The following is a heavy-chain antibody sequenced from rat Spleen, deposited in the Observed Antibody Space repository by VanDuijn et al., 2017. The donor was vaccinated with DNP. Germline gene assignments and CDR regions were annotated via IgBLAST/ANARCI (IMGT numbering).Heavy chain of an antibody. CDR1: GFTFSSYW. J-gene: IGHJ4*01. CDR3: VKHLDA. CDR2: ISTDGGRT. V-gene: IGHV5-58*01. Sequence: EVQLVESGGGLVQPGRSLKLSCAASGFTFSSYWVYWIRQAPGKGLECVASISTDGGRTYYPDSVRGRFTISRDNAENTIYLQMNSLRSEDTGTYYCVKHLDAWGQGTSVTVSS.